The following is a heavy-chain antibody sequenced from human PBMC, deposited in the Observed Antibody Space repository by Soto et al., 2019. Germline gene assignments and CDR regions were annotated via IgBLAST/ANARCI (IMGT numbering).Heavy chain of an antibody. D-gene: IGHD3-10*01. CDR1: GYTFTSYG. V-gene: IGHV1-18*01. CDR2: ISAYNGNT. CDR3: ARDQGQFGYYYYMDV. J-gene: IGHJ6*03. Sequence: QVPLVQSGAEVKKPGASVKVSCKASGYTFTSYGISWVRQAPGQGLEWMGWISAYNGNTNYAQKLQGRVTMTTDTTTSTAYMELRSLSSDDTAVYYCARDQGQFGYYYYMDVWGKGTTVTVSS.